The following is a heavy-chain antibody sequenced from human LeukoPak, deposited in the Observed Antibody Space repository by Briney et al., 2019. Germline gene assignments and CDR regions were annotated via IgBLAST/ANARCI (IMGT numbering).Heavy chain of an antibody. V-gene: IGHV3-21*01. Sequence: PGGSLRLSCAASGFTFSSYSMNWVRQAPGKGLEWVSVIDSSSSYIWYADSVKGRFTISRDNAKNSLYLQTNSLRAEDTAVYYCAVGLWFGEYDFDYWGQGTLVTVSS. J-gene: IGHJ4*02. CDR2: IDSSSSYI. CDR1: GFTFSSYS. D-gene: IGHD3-10*01. CDR3: AVGLWFGEYDFDY.